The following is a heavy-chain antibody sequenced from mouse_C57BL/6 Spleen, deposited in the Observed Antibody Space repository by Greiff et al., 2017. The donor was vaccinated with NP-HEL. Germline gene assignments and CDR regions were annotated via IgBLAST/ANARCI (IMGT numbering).Heavy chain of an antibody. D-gene: IGHD1-1*01. CDR1: GYTFTDYY. CDR2: IYPGSGNT. J-gene: IGHJ1*03. Sequence: QVQLQQSGPELVKPGASVKISCKASGYTFTDYYINWVKQRPGQGLEWIGWIYPGSGNTKYNEKFKGKATLTVDTSSSTAYMQLSSLTSEDSAAYFCARSMGYYGSSYWYFDVWGTGTTVTVSS. V-gene: IGHV1-84*01. CDR3: ARSMGYYGSSYWYFDV.